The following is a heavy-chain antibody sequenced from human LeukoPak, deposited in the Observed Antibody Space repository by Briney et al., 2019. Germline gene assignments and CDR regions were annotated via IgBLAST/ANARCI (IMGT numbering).Heavy chain of an antibody. CDR3: ARHVVAVGFDY. Sequence: PGGSLRLSCAASGFTFSIYSMNWVRQAPGKGLEWVSSISSGSSYIYYADSVKGRFTISRDNAKNSLYLQMNSLRAEDTAVYYCARHVVAVGFDYWGQGTLVTVSS. CDR1: GFTFSIYS. J-gene: IGHJ4*02. V-gene: IGHV3-21*01. D-gene: IGHD3-22*01. CDR2: ISSGSSYI.